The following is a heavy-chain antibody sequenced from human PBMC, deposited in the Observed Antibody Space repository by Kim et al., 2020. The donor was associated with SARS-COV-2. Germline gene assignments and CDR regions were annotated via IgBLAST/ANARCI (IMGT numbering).Heavy chain of an antibody. Sequence: GGSLRLSCVASGFTFSSYSMNWVRQAPGKGLEWVSYISSSSSTIYYADSVKGRFTISRDNAKNSLYLQMNSLRAEDTAVYYCARDVLGQGRITMVRGVTPYFDYWGQGTLVTVSS. CDR2: ISSSSSTI. CDR3: ARDVLGQGRITMVRGVTPYFDY. CDR1: GFTFSSYS. D-gene: IGHD3-10*01. J-gene: IGHJ4*02. V-gene: IGHV3-48*04.